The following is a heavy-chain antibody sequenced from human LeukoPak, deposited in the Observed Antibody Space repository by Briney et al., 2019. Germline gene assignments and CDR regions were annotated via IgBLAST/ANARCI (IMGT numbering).Heavy chain of an antibody. D-gene: IGHD3-22*01. Sequence: GGSLSLSCAASGFTFSSFTMNWVRQAQGKGLEWVAKINHDGSETFYGASVKGRFIVSRDNAKNSLYLQLNSLRAEDTAVYYCAREGSGYVEGDAFDIWGQGTMVTVSS. CDR3: AREGSGYVEGDAFDI. J-gene: IGHJ3*02. CDR2: INHDGSET. V-gene: IGHV3-7*01. CDR1: GFTFSSFT.